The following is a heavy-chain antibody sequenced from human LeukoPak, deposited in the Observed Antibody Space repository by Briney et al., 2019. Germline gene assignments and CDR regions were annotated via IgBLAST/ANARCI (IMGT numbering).Heavy chain of an antibody. CDR3: TADPPGFSSGIDY. CDR2: IKSKIDGGTT. V-gene: IGHV3-15*01. J-gene: IGHJ4*02. CDR1: GSTFINAW. D-gene: IGHD6-19*01. Sequence: GGSLRLSCAASGSTFINAWMTWVRQAPGKGLEWVGHIKSKIDGGTTDYAAPVKGRFTISRDDSKNTLYLQMNSLKTEDTAVYYCTADPPGFSSGIDYWGQGTLVTVSS.